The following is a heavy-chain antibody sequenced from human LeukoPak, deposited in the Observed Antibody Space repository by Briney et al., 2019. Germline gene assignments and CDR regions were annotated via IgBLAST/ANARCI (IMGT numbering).Heavy chain of an antibody. CDR2: IIPILGTA. Sequence: SVKVSCKASGGTFSSYAISWVRQAPGQGLEWMGGIIPILGTANYAQKFQGRVTITTDESTSTAYMELSSLRSEDTAVYYCARVADYVWGSYRNPLAYWGQGTLVTVSS. J-gene: IGHJ4*02. D-gene: IGHD3-16*02. CDR3: ARVADYVWGSYRNPLAY. V-gene: IGHV1-69*05. CDR1: GGTFSSYA.